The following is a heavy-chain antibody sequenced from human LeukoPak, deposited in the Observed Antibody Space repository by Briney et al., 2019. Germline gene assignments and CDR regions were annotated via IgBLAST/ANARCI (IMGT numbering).Heavy chain of an antibody. V-gene: IGHV4-59*01. Sequence: SETLSLTCTVSGGSISSYYWSWIRQPPGKGLEWTGYIYYSGSTNYNPSLKSRVTISVDTSKNQFSLKLSSVTAADTAVYYCARVLPAYDFRYYFDYWGQGTLSPSPQ. CDR2: IYYSGST. CDR1: GGSISSYY. D-gene: IGHD3-3*01. J-gene: IGHJ4*02. CDR3: ARVLPAYDFRYYFDY.